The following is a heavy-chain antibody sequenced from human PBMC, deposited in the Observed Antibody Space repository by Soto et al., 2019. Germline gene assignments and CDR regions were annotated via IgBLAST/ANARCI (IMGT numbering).Heavy chain of an antibody. Sequence: WGSLRLSCAASGVTFNSFAMSWVRQAPGKGLEWVSGISASVGVIYYADSVKGRFTVSRDNTKRTMYLQMNSLRAEDTAVYYCARRRGTGISGGTYYGCEAWGKGNTVPAS. D-gene: IGHD1-20*01. V-gene: IGHV3-23*01. J-gene: IGHJ6*04. CDR2: ISASVGVI. CDR3: ARRRGTGISGGTYYGCEA. CDR1: GVTFNSFA.